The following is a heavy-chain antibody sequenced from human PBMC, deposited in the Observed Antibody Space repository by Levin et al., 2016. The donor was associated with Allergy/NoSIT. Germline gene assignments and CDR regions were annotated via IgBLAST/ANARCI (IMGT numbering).Heavy chain of an antibody. CDR2: ISTSNGNT. D-gene: IGHD3-10*01. V-gene: IGHV1-18*04. J-gene: IGHJ6*02. CDR1: GYTFMYYG. CDR3: ATDLNVSGLDV. Sequence: ASVKVSCKASGYTFMYYGISWVRQAPGQGLEWMGWISTSNGNTKYAQKFQGRVSMTRDTSTSTVYMELSSLTSEDAAVYYCATDLNVSGLDVWGQGTTVTVSS.